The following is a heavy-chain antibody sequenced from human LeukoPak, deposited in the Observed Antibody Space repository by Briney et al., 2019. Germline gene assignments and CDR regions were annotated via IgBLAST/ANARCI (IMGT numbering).Heavy chain of an antibody. J-gene: IGHJ6*02. CDR3: ARGDRYGMDV. CDR1: GGSFSGYC. CDR2: INHSGST. Sequence: SETLSLTCAVYGGSFSGYCWSWIRQPPGKGLEWIGEINHSGSTNYNPSLKSRVTISVDTSKNQFSLKLSSVTAADTAVYYCARGDRYGMDVWAKGPRSPSP. V-gene: IGHV4-34*01.